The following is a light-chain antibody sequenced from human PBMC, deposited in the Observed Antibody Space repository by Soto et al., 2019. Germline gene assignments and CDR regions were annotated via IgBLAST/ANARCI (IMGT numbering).Light chain of an antibody. CDR1: SSNIGNNF. J-gene: IGLJ2*01. V-gene: IGLV1-51*02. CDR2: EDN. CDR3: GTWDSTLTVVL. Sequence: QAVVTQPPSVSAAPGQTVSISCSGSSSNIGNNFVSWYQQLPGTAPKLLIYEDNKRPSGIPDRFSGSKSGTSATLGITGLQTGDEADYYCGTWDSTLTVVLFGGGTKLTVL.